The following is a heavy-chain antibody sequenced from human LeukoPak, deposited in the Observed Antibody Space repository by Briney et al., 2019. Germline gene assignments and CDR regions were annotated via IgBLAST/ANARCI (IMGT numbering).Heavy chain of an antibody. D-gene: IGHD3-3*01. Sequence: PGRSLRLSCTVSGFTFDDYAMHWARHTPGKGLEWVAGITWNRDNIGYGDSVKGRFTISRDNAKNSLYLQMNSLRAEDTAVYYYARANTPYDFWSGYPWWGQGTLVTVSS. CDR2: ITWNRDNI. V-gene: IGHV3-9*01. CDR3: ARANTPYDFWSGYPW. J-gene: IGHJ4*02. CDR1: GFTFDDYA.